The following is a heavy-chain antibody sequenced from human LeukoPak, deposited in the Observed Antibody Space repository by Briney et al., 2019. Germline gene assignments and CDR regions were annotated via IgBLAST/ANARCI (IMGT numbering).Heavy chain of an antibody. CDR1: GFTFGSYS. Sequence: GGSLRLSCAASGFTFGSYSMTWVRQAPGKGLEWVSLIDSNSNFMNYADSVKGRFTISRDNAKKSLYLEMNSLRAEDTAVYYCARVGWTDAFDIWGQGTMVTVSS. V-gene: IGHV3-21*01. D-gene: IGHD6-19*01. J-gene: IGHJ3*02. CDR2: IDSNSNFM. CDR3: ARVGWTDAFDI.